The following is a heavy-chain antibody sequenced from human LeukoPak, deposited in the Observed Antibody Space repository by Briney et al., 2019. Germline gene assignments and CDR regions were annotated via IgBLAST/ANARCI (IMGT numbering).Heavy chain of an antibody. Sequence: PGRSLRLSCAASGFTFSSYGMHWVRQAPGKGLGWVAVIWYDGDNKYYADSVKGRFTISRDNSKYTLYLQMSSLRAEDTAVYYCAREVATNYYYYYYGMDVWGQGTTVTVSS. D-gene: IGHD4-23*01. V-gene: IGHV3-33*01. CDR1: GFTFSSYG. J-gene: IGHJ6*02. CDR2: IWYDGDNK. CDR3: AREVATNYYYYYYGMDV.